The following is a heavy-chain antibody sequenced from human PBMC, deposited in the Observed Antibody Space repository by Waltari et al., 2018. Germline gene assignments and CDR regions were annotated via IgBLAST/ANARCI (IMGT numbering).Heavy chain of an antibody. CDR2: ISYDGTNK. D-gene: IGHD6-25*01. CDR3: ARGGSEGAFDM. CDR1: GFSFRCYG. J-gene: IGHJ3*02. V-gene: IGHV3-30*03. Sequence: QVQLVESGGGVVQPGRSLTVSCAAVGFSFRCYGLTWVRQAPGKGLQWVADISYDGTNKSYADSVKGRFTISRDKSKNTVYLQVNSLRAEDTAMYYCARGGSEGAFDMWGQGTKVTVSS.